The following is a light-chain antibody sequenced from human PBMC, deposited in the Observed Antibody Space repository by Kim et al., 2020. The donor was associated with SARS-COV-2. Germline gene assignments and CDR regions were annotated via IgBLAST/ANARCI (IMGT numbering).Light chain of an antibody. Sequence: QLVLTQSPSASASLGASVKLTCTLSSGHSTYAIAWHQQQPEKGPRYLMKLYSDGSHNKGDGIPDRFSGSSSGAEYYLTISSLQSEDEADYYCQTWATGVVFGGGTQLTVL. CDR1: SGHSTYA. J-gene: IGLJ2*01. V-gene: IGLV4-69*01. CDR3: QTWATGVV. CDR2: LYSDGSH.